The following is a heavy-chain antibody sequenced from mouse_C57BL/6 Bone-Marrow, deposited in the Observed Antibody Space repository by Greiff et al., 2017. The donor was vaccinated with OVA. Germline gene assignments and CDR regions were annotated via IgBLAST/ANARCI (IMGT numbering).Heavy chain of an antibody. CDR3: ARDSSGLAWFAY. D-gene: IGHD3-2*02. CDR1: GYTFTDYY. Sequence: VHVKQSGPVLVKPGASVKMSCKASGYTFTDYYMNWVKQSHGKSLEWIGVINPYNGGTSYNQKFKGKATLTVDKSSSTAYMELNSLTSEDSAVYYCARDSSGLAWFAYWGQGTLVTVSA. CDR2: INPYNGGT. V-gene: IGHV1-19*01. J-gene: IGHJ3*01.